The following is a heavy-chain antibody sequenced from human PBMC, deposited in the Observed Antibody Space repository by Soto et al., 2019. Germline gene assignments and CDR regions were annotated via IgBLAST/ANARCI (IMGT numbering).Heavy chain of an antibody. CDR1: GFTFSGYS. Sequence: PGGSLRLSCAASGFTFSGYSMNWVRQAPGKGLEWVSSISSSSSYIYYADSVKGRFTISRGNAKNSLYLQMNSLRAEDTAVYYCARDRAPPITMVPGSLHLSKNRYYVMDVWGQGTTVTAS. CDR2: ISSSSSYI. D-gene: IGHD3-10*01. V-gene: IGHV3-21*01. J-gene: IGHJ6*02. CDR3: ARDRAPPITMVPGSLHLSKNRYYVMDV.